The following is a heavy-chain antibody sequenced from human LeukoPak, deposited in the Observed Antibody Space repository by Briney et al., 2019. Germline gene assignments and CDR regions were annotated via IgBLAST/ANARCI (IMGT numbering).Heavy chain of an antibody. CDR2: ISWNSGSI. J-gene: IGHJ3*02. D-gene: IGHD3-22*01. CDR3: AKANYYDSSGYYPGGAFDI. Sequence: GRYLRLSCAASGFTFDDYAMHWVRQAPGKGLEWVSGISWNSGSIGYADSVKGRFTISRDNAKNSLYLQMNSLRAEDMALYYCAKANYYDSSGYYPGGAFDIWGQGTMVTVSS. CDR1: GFTFDDYA. V-gene: IGHV3-9*03.